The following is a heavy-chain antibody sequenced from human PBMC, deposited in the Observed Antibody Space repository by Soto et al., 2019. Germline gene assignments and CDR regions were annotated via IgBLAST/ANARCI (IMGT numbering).Heavy chain of an antibody. D-gene: IGHD6-6*01. CDR3: ARRNSSSSFDY. CDR2: IYYSGST. V-gene: IGHV4-39*07. CDR1: GGSISSSSYY. Sequence: SETLSLTCTVSGGSISSSSYYWGWIRQPPGKGLEWIGSIYYSGSTYYNPSLKSRVTISVDTSKNQFSLKLSSVTAADSAVYYCARRNSSSSFDYWGQGTLVPVSS. J-gene: IGHJ4*02.